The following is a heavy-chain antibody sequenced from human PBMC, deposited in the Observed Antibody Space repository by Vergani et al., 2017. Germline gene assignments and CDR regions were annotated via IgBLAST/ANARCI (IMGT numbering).Heavy chain of an antibody. CDR1: GYTFTNYP. Sequence: QVQLLQSGSELKKPGASVRISCEASGYTFTNYPLIWVRQAPGQGLEFMGWINTNSGNPTYAPGFTGRFVFSLDTSGSTAYLQISGLKAEGSAVYYCARGRQWRLTEYLYGMDVWGQGTTVTVSS. CDR2: INTNSGNP. D-gene: IGHD6-19*01. V-gene: IGHV7-4-1*02. J-gene: IGHJ6*02. CDR3: ARGRQWRLTEYLYGMDV.